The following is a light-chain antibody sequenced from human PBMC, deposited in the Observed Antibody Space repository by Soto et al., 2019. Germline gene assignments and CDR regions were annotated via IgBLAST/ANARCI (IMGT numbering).Light chain of an antibody. CDR3: QQSYSTRWT. CDR1: QSISSY. J-gene: IGKJ1*01. CDR2: AAS. Sequence: DIQMTQSPSSLSASVGDRVTITCRASQSISSYLNWYQQKPGKAPKLLIYAASSLQSGVPSRFSGSGSGTDFTLTISSLPPEDFATYYCQQSYSTRWTFGQGTQVEIK. V-gene: IGKV1-39*01.